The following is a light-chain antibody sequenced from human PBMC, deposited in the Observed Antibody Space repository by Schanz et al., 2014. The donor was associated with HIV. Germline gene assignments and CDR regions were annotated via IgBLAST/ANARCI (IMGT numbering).Light chain of an antibody. CDR1: SGSIASSY. Sequence: NFMLTQPHSVSESPGKTVIIPCTRSSGSIASSYVQWYQQRPDSAPTLVIFENNERPSGVPDRLSGSLDISSNSASLTISGLKTEDEADYYCQSSDSFNPKVFGGGTKVTVL. CDR3: QSSDSFNPKV. J-gene: IGLJ3*02. V-gene: IGLV6-57*04. CDR2: ENN.